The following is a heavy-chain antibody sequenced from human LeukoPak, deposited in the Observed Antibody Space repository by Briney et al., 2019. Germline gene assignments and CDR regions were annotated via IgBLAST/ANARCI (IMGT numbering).Heavy chain of an antibody. Sequence: SETLSLTCAVYGGSFSGYYWSWIRQPPGKELEWIGEINHSGSTNYNPSLKSRVTISVDTSKNQFSLKLSSVTAADTAVYYCVRGYCSGGSCYSYYGMDVWGQGTTVTVSS. J-gene: IGHJ6*02. CDR3: VRGYCSGGSCYSYYGMDV. CDR1: GGSFSGYY. D-gene: IGHD2-15*01. V-gene: IGHV4-34*01. CDR2: INHSGST.